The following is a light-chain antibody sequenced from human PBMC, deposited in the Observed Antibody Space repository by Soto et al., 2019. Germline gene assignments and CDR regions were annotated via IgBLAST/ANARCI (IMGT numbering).Light chain of an antibody. CDR2: GIS. CDR1: QSVNSNY. CDR3: QQHGSSPIT. J-gene: IGKJ5*01. V-gene: IGKV3-20*01. Sequence: IVRTQSPATLSLSPGERATLSCRASQSVNSNYLAWYQQKPGQAPRLXIYGISKRATDIPDRFSGSGSGTEFTLTISSLQPEDFATYYCQQHGSSPITFGQGTRLEIK.